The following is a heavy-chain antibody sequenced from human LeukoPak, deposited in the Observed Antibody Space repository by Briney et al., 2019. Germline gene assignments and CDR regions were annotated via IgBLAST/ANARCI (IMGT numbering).Heavy chain of an antibody. CDR2: IRNKADSYAT. V-gene: IGHV3-73*01. J-gene: IGHJ5*02. CDR3: TRQGFWWERNT. CDR1: GFTFSGSA. Sequence: GGSLKLSCAASGFTFSGSALHWVRQASGKGLEWVGRIRNKADSYATTYAASVKDRFTTSRDDSKDTAYLQMNSLKIEDTAVYYCTRQGFWWERNTWGQGTLVTVSS. D-gene: IGHD2-21*01.